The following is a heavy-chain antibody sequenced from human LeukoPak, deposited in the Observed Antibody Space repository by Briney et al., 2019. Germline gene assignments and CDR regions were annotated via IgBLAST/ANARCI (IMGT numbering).Heavy chain of an antibody. D-gene: IGHD6-19*01. V-gene: IGHV1-2*02. CDR1: GYTFTGYY. CDR2: INPNSGGT. Sequence: GASVKVSCKASGYTFTGYYMHWVRQAPGQGLEWMGWINPNSGGTNYAQKFQGRVTMTRDTSISTAYMELSRLRSDDTAVYYCARDLLEPLPNSIAVAGSDFDYWGQGTLVTVSS. J-gene: IGHJ4*02. CDR3: ARDLLEPLPNSIAVAGSDFDY.